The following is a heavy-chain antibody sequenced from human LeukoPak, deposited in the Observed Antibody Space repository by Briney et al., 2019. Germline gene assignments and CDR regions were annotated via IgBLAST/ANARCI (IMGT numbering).Heavy chain of an antibody. CDR3: STLTSRGLSDS. Sequence: GGSLRLSCAASGFTFTNAWMSWVRQAPGKGLEWVGRIKSKADGETIDYAAPVKGRFTFSRDDSKNMLYLQMNSLKSEDTAVYYCSTLTSRGLSDSWGQGTLVTASS. CDR1: GFTFTNAW. V-gene: IGHV3-15*07. D-gene: IGHD1-20*01. J-gene: IGHJ4*02. CDR2: IKSKADGETI.